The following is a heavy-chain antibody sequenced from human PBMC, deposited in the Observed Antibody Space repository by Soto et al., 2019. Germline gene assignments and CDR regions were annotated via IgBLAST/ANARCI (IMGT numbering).Heavy chain of an antibody. CDR3: ARDRGGYSSSWYEFDP. D-gene: IGHD6-13*01. V-gene: IGHV4-61*01. CDR2: IYYSGST. J-gene: IGHJ5*02. Sequence: QVQLQESGPGLVKPSETLSLTCTVSGGSVSSGSYYWSWIRQPPGKGLEWIGYIYYSGSTNYNPSLKSRVTISVDTSKNQFSLRLSCVTAADTAVYYCARDRGGYSSSWYEFDPWGQGTLVTVSA. CDR1: GGSVSSGSYY.